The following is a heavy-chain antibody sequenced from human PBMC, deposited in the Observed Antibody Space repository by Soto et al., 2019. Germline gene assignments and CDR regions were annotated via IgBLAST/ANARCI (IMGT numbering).Heavy chain of an antibody. V-gene: IGHV1-69*12. CDR2: IIPIFGTA. CDR3: ARGRFSEYRSSYAFDI. Sequence: QVQLVQSGAEVKKPGSSVKVSCKASGGTFSSYAISWVRQAPGQGLEWMGGIIPIFGTANYAQKFQGRVTITADESTSTAYMELSSLRSEDTAVYYCARGRFSEYRSSYAFDIWGQGTMVTVSS. J-gene: IGHJ3*02. CDR1: GGTFSSYA. D-gene: IGHD6-6*01.